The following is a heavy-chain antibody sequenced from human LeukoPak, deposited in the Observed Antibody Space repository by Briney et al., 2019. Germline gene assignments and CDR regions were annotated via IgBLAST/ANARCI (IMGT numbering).Heavy chain of an antibody. CDR3: ARHDDEGYGPDY. D-gene: IGHD5-12*01. CDR1: GYTFTGYY. CDR2: INPNSGGT. Sequence: GASVKVSCKASGYTFTGYYMHWVRQAPGQGLEWMEWINPNSGGTNYAQKFQGRVTMTRDTSISTAYMELSRLRSDDTAVYYCARHDDEGYGPDYWGQGTLVTVSS. V-gene: IGHV1-2*02. J-gene: IGHJ4*02.